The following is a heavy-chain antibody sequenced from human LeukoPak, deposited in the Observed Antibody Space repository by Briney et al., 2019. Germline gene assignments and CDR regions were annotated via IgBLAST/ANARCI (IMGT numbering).Heavy chain of an antibody. Sequence: ASVKVSCKASGYTFTSYGISWVRQAPGQGLEWMGWISAYNGNTNYAQKLQGRVTMTTDTSTSTAYMELRSLRSDDTAVYYCAKDRWDYGDYEGYFDYWGQGTLVTVSS. J-gene: IGHJ4*02. CDR3: AKDRWDYGDYEGYFDY. V-gene: IGHV1-18*01. CDR2: ISAYNGNT. CDR1: GYTFTSYG. D-gene: IGHD4-17*01.